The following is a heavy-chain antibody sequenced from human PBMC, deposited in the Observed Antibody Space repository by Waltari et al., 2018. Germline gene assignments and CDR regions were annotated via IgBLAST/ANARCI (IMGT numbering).Heavy chain of an antibody. V-gene: IGHV4-39*01. J-gene: IGHJ4*02. CDR3: ARSLHIFRAAAGMFDY. D-gene: IGHD6-13*01. Sequence: QLQLQESGPGLLKPSGTLSLTCTVPDDSISRGHYYWGGSRQSPGKGPEWIGSVYYSGSTSYNTSLKRRVTISVDTSKKQFSLKLSSVTAADTAVYYCARSLHIFRAAAGMFDYWGQGTLVTVSS. CDR2: VYYSGST. CDR1: DDSISRGHYY.